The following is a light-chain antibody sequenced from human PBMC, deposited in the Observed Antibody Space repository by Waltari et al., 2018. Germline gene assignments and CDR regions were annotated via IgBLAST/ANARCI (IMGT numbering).Light chain of an antibody. CDR3: SSYAGSNNLV. Sequence: QSALTQPPSASGSPRQSVTISCTGTSSDVGGYKYVSWYQQHPGKAPKLMIYEVSKRPTGVPDRSSGSKSGNTASLTVSGLQAEDEADYYCSSYAGSNNLVFGGGTKLTVL. V-gene: IGLV2-8*01. CDR2: EVS. CDR1: SSDVGGYKY. J-gene: IGLJ3*02.